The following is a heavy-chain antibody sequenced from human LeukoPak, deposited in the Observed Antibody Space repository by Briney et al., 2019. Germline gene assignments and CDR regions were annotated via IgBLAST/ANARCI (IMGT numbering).Heavy chain of an antibody. J-gene: IGHJ4*02. D-gene: IGHD6-6*01. CDR3: MAESSSPWEGY. Sequence: GGSLRLSCADSGFTFCRHWMDWVRQAPGKGLEWVANINEDGSVENYLDSVKGRFTISRDNAKNSLYLQMNSLRAEDTAVYYCMAESSSPWEGYWGQGTLVTVSS. CDR2: INEDGSVE. CDR1: GFTFCRHW. V-gene: IGHV3-7*01.